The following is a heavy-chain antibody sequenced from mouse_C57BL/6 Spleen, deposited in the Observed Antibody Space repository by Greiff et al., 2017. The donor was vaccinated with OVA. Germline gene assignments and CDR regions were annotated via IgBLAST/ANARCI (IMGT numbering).Heavy chain of an antibody. D-gene: IGHD2-4*01. Sequence: QVQLQQSGAELVKPGASVKISCKASGYAFSSYWMNWVKQRPGKGLEGIGQIYPGDGDTNYNGKFKGKATLTADKSSSTAYMQLSSLTSEDSAVYFCAREDDYDDAMDYWGQGTSVTVSS. CDR1: GYAFSSYW. CDR3: AREDDYDDAMDY. J-gene: IGHJ4*01. V-gene: IGHV1-80*01. CDR2: IYPGDGDT.